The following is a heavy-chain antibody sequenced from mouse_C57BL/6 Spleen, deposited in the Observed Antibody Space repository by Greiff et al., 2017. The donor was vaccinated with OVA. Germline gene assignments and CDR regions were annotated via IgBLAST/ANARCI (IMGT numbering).Heavy chain of an antibody. J-gene: IGHJ2*01. D-gene: IGHD2-5*01. V-gene: IGHV5-16*01. CDR1: GFTFSDYY. CDR3: AREGGYYSNYDY. Sequence: EVQVVESEGGLVQPGSSMKLSCTASGFTFSDYYMAWVRQVPEKGLEWVANINYDGSSTYYLDSLKSRFIISRDNAKSILYLQMSSLKSEDTATYYCAREGGYYSNYDYWGQGTTLTVSS. CDR2: INYDGSST.